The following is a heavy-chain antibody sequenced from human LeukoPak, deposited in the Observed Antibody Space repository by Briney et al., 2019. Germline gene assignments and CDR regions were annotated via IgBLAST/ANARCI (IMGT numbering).Heavy chain of an antibody. Sequence: GGSLRLSCAASGFTVSSNYMSWVRQAPGKGLEWVSVIYSGVSTYYADSLKGRFTISRDNSKNTLYLQMNSLRAEDTAVYYCASFRGQWLVHGHAFDIWGQGTMVTVSS. D-gene: IGHD6-19*01. V-gene: IGHV3-53*01. CDR3: ASFRGQWLVHGHAFDI. CDR2: IYSGVST. J-gene: IGHJ3*02. CDR1: GFTVSSNY.